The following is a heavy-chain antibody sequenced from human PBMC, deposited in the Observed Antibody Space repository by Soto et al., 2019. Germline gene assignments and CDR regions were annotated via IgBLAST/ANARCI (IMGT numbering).Heavy chain of an antibody. V-gene: IGHV3-11*01. J-gene: IGHJ5*02. CDR3: ARDQGNSGYDRGSWFDP. D-gene: IGHD5-12*01. CDR2: ISSSGITI. Sequence: GSLRLSGAASVFTFSDYYMSWMRQAPGKGLEWVSYISSSGITIYYADSVKGRFTISRDNAKNSLYLQMNSLRAEDTAVYYCARDQGNSGYDRGSWFDPWGQGTLVTVPQ. CDR1: VFTFSDYY.